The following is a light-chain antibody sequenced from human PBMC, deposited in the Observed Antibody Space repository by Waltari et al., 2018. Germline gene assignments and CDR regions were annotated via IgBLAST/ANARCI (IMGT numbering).Light chain of an antibody. CDR3: SSYISSDTLEL. J-gene: IGLJ2*01. V-gene: IGLV2-14*03. CDR1: SSDVGGYNY. Sequence: QSALTQPAPVSGSPGQSITISSTGTSSDVGGYNYVSWYQQHPGKAPKLIIFYVSNRPSGVSSRFSGSKSGNTASLTISGLQAQDEADYYCSSYISSDTLELFGGGTSLTVL. CDR2: YVS.